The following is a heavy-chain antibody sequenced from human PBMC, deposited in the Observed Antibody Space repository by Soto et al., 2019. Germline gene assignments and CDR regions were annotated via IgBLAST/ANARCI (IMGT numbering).Heavy chain of an antibody. D-gene: IGHD4-17*01. CDR3: TRVVTTVTNE. CDR1: GFSLSTSGVG. J-gene: IGHJ4*02. V-gene: IGHV2-5*02. Sequence: QITLKESGPTLVKPTQTLTLTCTFSGFSLSTSGVGVGWIRQPPGKALEWLALIYWDDDKRYTPSLKSRLTITKDISKNQVVLTMTNMDPVDTARYYCTRVVTTVTNEWGQGTLVTVSS. CDR2: IYWDDDK.